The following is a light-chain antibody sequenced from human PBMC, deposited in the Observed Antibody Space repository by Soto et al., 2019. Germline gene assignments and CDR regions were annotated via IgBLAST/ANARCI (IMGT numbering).Light chain of an antibody. V-gene: IGKV1-33*01. J-gene: IGKJ5*01. CDR2: DAS. CDR1: QDITNS. CDR3: QQYNSYPIT. Sequence: DIQMTQSPSSLSASVGDRVTITCQASQDITNSLNWYQQKPGKAPNLLIFDASNLDAGVPSRFSGSGSGTEFTLTISSLQPDDFATYYCQQYNSYPITFGQGTRLEI.